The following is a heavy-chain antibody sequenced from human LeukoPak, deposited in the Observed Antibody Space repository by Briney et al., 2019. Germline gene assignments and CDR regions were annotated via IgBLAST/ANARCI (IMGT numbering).Heavy chain of an antibody. CDR1: GFTFSSYA. CDR3: ARDLGYSSSWAFDY. CDR2: ISYDGSNK. J-gene: IGHJ4*02. V-gene: IGHV3-30-3*01. D-gene: IGHD6-6*01. Sequence: GRSLRLSCAASGFTFSSYAMHWVRQAPGKGLEWVAVISYDGSNKYYADSVKGRSTISRDNSKNTLYLQMNSPRAEDTAVYYCARDLGYSSSWAFDYWGQGTLVTVSS.